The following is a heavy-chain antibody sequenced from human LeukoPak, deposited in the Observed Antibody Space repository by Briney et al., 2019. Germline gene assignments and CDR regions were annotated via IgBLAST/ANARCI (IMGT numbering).Heavy chain of an antibody. CDR2: INPSGGST. Sequence: ASVKVSCKASGYTFTSYYMHWVRQAPGQGLEWMGIINPSGGSTSYAQKFQGRVTMTRDMSTSTVYMELSSLRSEDTAVYYCARGLDMITFGGVIYYWGQGTLVTVSS. CDR3: ARGLDMITFGGVIYY. J-gene: IGHJ4*02. CDR1: GYTFTSYY. V-gene: IGHV1-46*01. D-gene: IGHD3-16*01.